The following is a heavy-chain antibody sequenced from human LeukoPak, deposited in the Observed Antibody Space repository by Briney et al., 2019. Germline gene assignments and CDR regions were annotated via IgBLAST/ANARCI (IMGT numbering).Heavy chain of an antibody. D-gene: IGHD4-17*01. V-gene: IGHV3-23*01. CDR1: GFTFSSYG. J-gene: IGHJ4*02. Sequence: PGGSLRLSCAASGFTFSSYGVSWVRQAPGKGLEWVSGISGSGHRTYYADSVKGRFTISRDNAKNSLYLQMNSLRAEDTAVYYCARPGSNPVTTHFDYWGQGTLVTVSS. CDR3: ARPGSNPVTTHFDY. CDR2: ISGSGHRT.